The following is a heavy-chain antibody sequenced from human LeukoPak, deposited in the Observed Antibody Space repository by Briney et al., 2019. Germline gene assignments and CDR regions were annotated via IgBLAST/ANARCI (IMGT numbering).Heavy chain of an antibody. Sequence: SETLSLTCTVSGGSISSYYWSWIRQPPGKGLEWIGYIYYSGSTNYNPSLKSRVTISVDTSKNQFSLKLSSVTAADTAVYYCARAITPYAYDSSGYWSFDYWGQGTLVTVSS. CDR1: GGSISSYY. CDR3: ARAITPYAYDSSGYWSFDY. J-gene: IGHJ4*02. D-gene: IGHD3-22*01. CDR2: IYYSGST. V-gene: IGHV4-59*08.